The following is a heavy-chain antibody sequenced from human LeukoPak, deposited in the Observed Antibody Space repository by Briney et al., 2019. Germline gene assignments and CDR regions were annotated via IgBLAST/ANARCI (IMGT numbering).Heavy chain of an antibody. CDR1: GFTFSSHW. J-gene: IGHJ4*02. V-gene: IGHV3-74*01. CDR3: ARESLRGYYFDY. CDR2: IDYEGGTT. Sequence: PGGSLRLSCVASGFTFSSHWMHWVRQVPGKGLVWVSRIDYEGGTTDYADSVEGRFTISRDNAKNSLYLQMNSLRAEDTAVYYCARESLRGYYFDYWGQGTLVTVSS. D-gene: IGHD3-16*01.